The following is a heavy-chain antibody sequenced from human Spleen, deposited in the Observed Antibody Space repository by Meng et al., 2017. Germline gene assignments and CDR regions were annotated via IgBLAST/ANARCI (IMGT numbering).Heavy chain of an antibody. Sequence: GSLRLSCAVYGGSFSGYYWSWIRQPPGKGLEWIGEINHSGSTNYNPSLKSRVTISVDTSKNQFSLKLSSVTAADTAVYYCARGIAGGWSGYSRPKYYYYGMDVWGQGTTVTVSS. CDR3: ARGIAGGWSGYSRPKYYYYGMDV. J-gene: IGHJ6*02. CDR1: GGSFSGYY. CDR2: INHSGST. V-gene: IGHV4-34*01. D-gene: IGHD3-3*01.